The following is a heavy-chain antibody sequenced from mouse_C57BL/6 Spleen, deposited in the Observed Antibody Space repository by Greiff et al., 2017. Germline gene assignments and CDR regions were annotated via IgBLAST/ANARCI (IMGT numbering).Heavy chain of an antibody. Sequence: EVKLQQSGPELVKPGASVKIPCTASGYTFTDYNMDWVKQSHGKSLEWIGDINTNNGGTIYNQKFKGKATLTVDKSSSTAYMELRSLTSEDTAFYYGARWGTAQATAWFAYWGQGTLVTVAA. CDR2: INTNNGGT. CDR3: ARWGTAQATAWFAY. D-gene: IGHD3-2*02. CDR1: GYTFTDYN. J-gene: IGHJ3*01. V-gene: IGHV1-18*01.